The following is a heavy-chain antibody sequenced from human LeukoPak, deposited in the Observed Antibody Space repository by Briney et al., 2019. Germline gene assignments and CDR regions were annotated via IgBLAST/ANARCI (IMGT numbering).Heavy chain of an antibody. Sequence: ASVKVSCKVSGYTLTELSMHWARQAPGKGLEWMGGFDPEDGETIYAQKFQGRVTMTEDTSTDTAYMELSSLRSEDTAVYYCATALVQVPYYYYYGMDVWGQGTTVTVSS. CDR1: GYTLTELS. V-gene: IGHV1-24*01. CDR3: ATALVQVPYYYYYGMDV. J-gene: IGHJ6*02. CDR2: FDPEDGET.